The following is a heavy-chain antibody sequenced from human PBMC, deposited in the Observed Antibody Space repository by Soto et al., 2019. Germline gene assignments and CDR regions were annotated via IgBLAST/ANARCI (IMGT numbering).Heavy chain of an antibody. CDR1: GFTFSSYG. CDR2: ISYDGSNK. D-gene: IGHD2-21*02. CDR3: AKGAPYKYCGGDCYSYYFDY. Sequence: GGSLRLSCAASGFTFSSYGMHWVRQAPGKGLEWVAVISYDGSNKYYADSVKGRFTISRDNSKNTLYLQMNSLRAEDTAVYYCAKGAPYKYCGGDCYSYYFDYWGQGTLVTVSS. V-gene: IGHV3-30*18. J-gene: IGHJ4*02.